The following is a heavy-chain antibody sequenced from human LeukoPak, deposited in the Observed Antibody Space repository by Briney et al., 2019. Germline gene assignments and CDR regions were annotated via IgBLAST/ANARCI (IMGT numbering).Heavy chain of an antibody. Sequence: SETLSLTCTVSGGSISSGDYYWSWIRQPPGKGLEWIVYIYYSGSTYYNPSLKSRVTISVDTSKNQFSLKLSSVTAADTAVYYCARYWLDFWSGYDETFFDYWGQGTLVTVSS. CDR1: GGSISSGDYY. J-gene: IGHJ4*02. D-gene: IGHD3-3*01. V-gene: IGHV4-30-4*01. CDR2: IYYSGST. CDR3: ARYWLDFWSGYDETFFDY.